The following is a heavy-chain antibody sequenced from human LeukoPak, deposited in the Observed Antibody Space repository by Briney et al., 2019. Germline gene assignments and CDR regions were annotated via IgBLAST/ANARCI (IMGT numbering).Heavy chain of an antibody. CDR2: IYPTDSIT. V-gene: IGHV5-51*01. CDR3: ARLAPDYADYWFDH. Sequence: GESLKISCKTSGYDFSSKWIGWVRQMPGKGLEWMGIIYPTDSITRYSPSFQGHVTMSVDTSINTAYLQWTSLKPSDTAIYYCARLAPDYADYWFDHWAQGTLVTVSS. CDR1: GYDFSSKW. J-gene: IGHJ5*02. D-gene: IGHD4-17*01.